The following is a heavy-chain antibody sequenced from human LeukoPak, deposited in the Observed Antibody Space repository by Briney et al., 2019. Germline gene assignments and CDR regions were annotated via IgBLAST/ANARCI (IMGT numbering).Heavy chain of an antibody. CDR3: ARSWVPAASSAGY. J-gene: IGHJ4*02. V-gene: IGHV3-21*01. CDR2: ISSSSSYI. Sequence: GGSLRLSCAASGFTFSSYSMNWVRQAPGKGLEWVSSISSSSSYIYYADSVKGRFTISRDNAKNSLYLQMNSLRAEDTAVYYCARSWVPAASSAGYWGQGTLVTVSS. D-gene: IGHD2-2*01. CDR1: GFTFSSYS.